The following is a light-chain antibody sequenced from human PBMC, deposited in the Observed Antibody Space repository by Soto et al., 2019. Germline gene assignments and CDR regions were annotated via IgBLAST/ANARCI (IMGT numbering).Light chain of an antibody. CDR1: QSIAMF. V-gene: IGKV1-39*01. CDR2: RSS. Sequence: DIQMTQSPSSLSASVGDTVIITCRASQSIAMFSSWYQQKPGKAPTLLIYRSSTLQNGVPSRFSGSGSGTYFTLTISSLQLEDFATYYCQQNYSPPLTFAGGTKVEMK. CDR3: QQNYSPPLT. J-gene: IGKJ4*01.